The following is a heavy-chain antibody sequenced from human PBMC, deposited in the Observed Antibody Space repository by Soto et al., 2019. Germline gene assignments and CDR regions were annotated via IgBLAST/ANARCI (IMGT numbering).Heavy chain of an antibody. V-gene: IGHV1-8*01. CDR2: MNPNSGNT. CDR1: GYTFTSYD. D-gene: IGHD6-13*01. J-gene: IGHJ4*02. CDR3: AREHSSSWRFGY. Sequence: QVQLVQSGAEVKKPGASVKVSCKASGYTFTSYDINWVRQATGQGLEWMGWMNPNSGNTGYAQKFQVRVTMTRNTSISTAYMGLSSLGSENTAVNYCAREHSSSWRFGYWGQGTLVTVCS.